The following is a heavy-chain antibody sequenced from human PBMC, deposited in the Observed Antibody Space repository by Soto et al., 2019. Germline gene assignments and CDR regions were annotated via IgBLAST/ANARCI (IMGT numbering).Heavy chain of an antibody. Sequence: SETLSLTCTVSGGSISSGDYYWSWIRQPPGKGLEWIGYIYDSGSSYYNPSLKSRVTMSVDTSKNQFSLKLRSVTAADTAMYYCAREKGYISGPKNFDSWGQGTLVTVSS. V-gene: IGHV4-30-4*01. CDR2: IYDSGSS. CDR1: GGSISSGDYY. J-gene: IGHJ4*02. CDR3: AREKGYISGPKNFDS. D-gene: IGHD5-12*01.